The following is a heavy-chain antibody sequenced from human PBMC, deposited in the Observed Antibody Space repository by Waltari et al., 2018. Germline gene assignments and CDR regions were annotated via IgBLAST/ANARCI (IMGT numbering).Heavy chain of an antibody. Sequence: EVQLVESGGGLVQPGGSLRLSCVASGFTLSNYWMHWVRQAPGKGLEGVAHIKPDGSQTDYVDSVKGRCAISRDNARNSLYLQMSSLRADDTAIYYCARDPARRADYWGQGTLVTVSS. CDR1: GFTLSNYW. V-gene: IGHV3-7*01. J-gene: IGHJ4*02. CDR2: IKPDGSQT. CDR3: ARDPARRADY.